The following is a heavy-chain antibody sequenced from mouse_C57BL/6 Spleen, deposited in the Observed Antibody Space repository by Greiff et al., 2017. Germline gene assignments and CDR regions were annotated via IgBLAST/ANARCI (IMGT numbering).Heavy chain of an antibody. J-gene: IGHJ1*03. Sequence: VKLKQPGAELVRPGSSVKLSCKASGYTFTSYWMHWVKQRPIQGLEWIGNIDPSDSETHYNQKFKDKATLTVDNSSSTAYMQLSSLTSEDSAVYYCARSGYYGSSYEYFDVWGTGTTVTVSS. CDR1: GYTFTSYW. CDR3: ARSGYYGSSYEYFDV. D-gene: IGHD1-1*01. V-gene: IGHV1-52*01. CDR2: IDPSDSET.